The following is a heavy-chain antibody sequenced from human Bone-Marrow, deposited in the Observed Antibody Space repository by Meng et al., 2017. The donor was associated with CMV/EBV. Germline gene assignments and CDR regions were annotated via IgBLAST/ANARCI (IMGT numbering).Heavy chain of an antibody. CDR3: AYYSSSGYYFDY. CDR2: IKFDGTEK. CDR1: GFIFKTHV. V-gene: IGHV3-30*02. D-gene: IGHD2-2*01. J-gene: IGHJ4*02. Sequence: GGSLRLSCVASGFIFKTHVMHWVRQTPDKGLEWVTGIKFDGTEKYYADSVRGRFTVSRDNSKNILYLEMHSLRPEDTALYYCAYYSSSGYYFDYWGRGTQVTFSS.